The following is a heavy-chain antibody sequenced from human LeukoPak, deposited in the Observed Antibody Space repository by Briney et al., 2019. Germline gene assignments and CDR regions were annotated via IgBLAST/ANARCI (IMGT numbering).Heavy chain of an antibody. CDR1: GFTFSSYA. J-gene: IGHJ4*02. CDR3: AKDLDDYVWGSYRTDY. Sequence: GGSLRLSCAASGFTFSSYAMSWVRQAPGKGLEWVSAISGSGGSTYYADSVKGRFTISRDNSKNTLYLQMNCLRAEDTAVYYCAKDLDDYVWGSYRTDYWGQGTLVTVSS. V-gene: IGHV3-23*01. CDR2: ISGSGGST. D-gene: IGHD3-16*02.